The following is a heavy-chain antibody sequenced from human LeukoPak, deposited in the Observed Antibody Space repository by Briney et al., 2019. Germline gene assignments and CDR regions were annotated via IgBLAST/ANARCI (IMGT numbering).Heavy chain of an antibody. CDR1: GFTFSSYS. D-gene: IGHD6-13*01. V-gene: IGHV3-21*01. Sequence: KTGGSLRLSCAASGFTFSSYSMNWVRQAPGKGLEWVSSISSSSSYIYYADSVKGRFTISRDNAKNSLYLQMNSLRAEDTAVYYCARGQGAAADDIQHWGQGTLVTVSS. CDR3: ARGQGAAADDIQH. CDR2: ISSSSSYI. J-gene: IGHJ1*01.